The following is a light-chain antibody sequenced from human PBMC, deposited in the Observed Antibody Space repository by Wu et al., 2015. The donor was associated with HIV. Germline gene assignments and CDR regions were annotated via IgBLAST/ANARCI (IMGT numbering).Light chain of an antibody. V-gene: IGKV3-15*01. CDR1: QTISSN. Sequence: EIVMTQSPATLSVSPGERATLFCRASQTISSNLAWYQQKPGQAPRLLISDASTRASGVPARFSGSWSGTEFTLTISNIEPEDFAVYYCQQYNNWPPAFGGGTKVEIK. CDR3: QQYNNWPPA. J-gene: IGKJ4*01. CDR2: DAS.